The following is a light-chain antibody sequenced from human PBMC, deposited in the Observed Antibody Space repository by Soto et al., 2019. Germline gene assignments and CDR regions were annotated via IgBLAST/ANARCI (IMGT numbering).Light chain of an antibody. CDR3: SSYAGSNPYV. CDR1: SSNIGSNN. Sequence: QSVLTQPPSASGTPGQRVTMSCSGSSSNIGSNNVAWYQQLPGTAPKPLINKNNRRPSGVPDRFSGSKSGSSASLAISGLQAEDEADYYCSSYAGSNPYVFGTGTKVTVL. CDR2: KNN. J-gene: IGLJ1*01. V-gene: IGLV1-44*01.